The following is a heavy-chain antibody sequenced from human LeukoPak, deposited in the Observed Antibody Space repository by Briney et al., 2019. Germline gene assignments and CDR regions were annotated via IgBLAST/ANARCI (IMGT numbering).Heavy chain of an antibody. Sequence: PSDTLSLTCTVSGGSITSSGFYWGWIRQPPGKGLEWIGNINYGGSAYYNPSLKSRATISVDTSKNQFSLKLSSVTAADTAVYYCARQPNIVVVDNWFGPWGQGTLVAVSS. CDR1: GGSITSSGFY. V-gene: IGHV4-39*07. CDR3: ARQPNIVVVDNWFGP. J-gene: IGHJ5*02. D-gene: IGHD2-15*01. CDR2: INYGGSA.